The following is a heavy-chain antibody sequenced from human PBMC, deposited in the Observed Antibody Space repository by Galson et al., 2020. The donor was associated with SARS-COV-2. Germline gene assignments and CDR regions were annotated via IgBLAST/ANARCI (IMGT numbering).Heavy chain of an antibody. J-gene: IGHJ4*02. CDR2: ISSSSSYI. Sequence: NSGGSLRLSCAASGFTFSSYSMNWVRQAPGKGLEWVSSISSSSSYIYYADSVKGRFTISRDNAKNSLYLQMNSPRAEDTAVYYCARGLHRLDSSGPNYFDYWGQGTLVTVSS. V-gene: IGHV3-21*01. CDR1: GFTFSSYS. D-gene: IGHD3-22*01. CDR3: ARGLHRLDSSGPNYFDY.